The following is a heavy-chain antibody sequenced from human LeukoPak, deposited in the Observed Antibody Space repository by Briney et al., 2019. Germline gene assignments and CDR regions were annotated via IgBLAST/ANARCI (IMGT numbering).Heavy chain of an antibody. J-gene: IGHJ5*02. D-gene: IGHD6-13*01. V-gene: IGHV4-59*08. CDR3: ARHPSSNWFDP. CDR2: IYHSGST. CDR1: GVSISSYY. Sequence: SETLSLTCTVSGVSISSYYWSWIRQPPGKGLEWIGNIYHSGSTNYNPSLKSRVTISVDTSKNQFSLKLSSVTAADTAVYYCARHPSSNWFDPWGQGTLVAVSS.